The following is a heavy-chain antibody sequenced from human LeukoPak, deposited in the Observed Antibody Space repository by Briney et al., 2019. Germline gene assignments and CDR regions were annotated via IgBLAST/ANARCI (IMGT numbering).Heavy chain of an antibody. Sequence: GRSLRLSCAASGLTFSSYAMHWVRQAPGKGLEWVTIISYDGSNKYYADSVKGRFTISRDNSKNTPYLQMNSLRDEDTAVYHCARDDSWAFDIWGQGAMVTVSS. CDR2: ISYDGSNK. D-gene: IGHD2-15*01. V-gene: IGHV3-30*04. J-gene: IGHJ3*02. CDR1: GLTFSSYA. CDR3: ARDDSWAFDI.